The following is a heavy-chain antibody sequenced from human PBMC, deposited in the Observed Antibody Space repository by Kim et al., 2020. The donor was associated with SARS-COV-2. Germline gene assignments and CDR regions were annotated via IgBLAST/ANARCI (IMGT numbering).Heavy chain of an antibody. J-gene: IGHJ5*02. CDR2: IYPGDSDT. CDR1: GYSFTSYW. V-gene: IGHV5-51*01. D-gene: IGHD6-13*01. CDR3: ARLGQQLGFRGWFDP. Sequence: GESLKISCKGSGYSFTSYWIGWVRQMPGKGLEWMGIIYPGDSDTRYSPSFQGQVTISADKSISTAYLQWSSLKASDTAMYYCARLGQQLGFRGWFDPWGQGTLVTVSS.